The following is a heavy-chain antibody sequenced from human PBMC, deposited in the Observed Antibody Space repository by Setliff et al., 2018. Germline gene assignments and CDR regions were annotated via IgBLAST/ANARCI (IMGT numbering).Heavy chain of an antibody. CDR3: ARGPYNIYDRSGYGFTNWFDP. CDR2: MYHSGNT. J-gene: IGHJ5*02. Sequence: WWNWVRQPPGKGLEWIGEMYHSGNTYYNPSLKSRVTISIDKSKNQFSLKLSSVTAADTAVYYCARGPYNIYDRSGYGFTNWFDPWGQGILVTVS. CDR1: W. D-gene: IGHD3-22*01. V-gene: IGHV4-4*02.